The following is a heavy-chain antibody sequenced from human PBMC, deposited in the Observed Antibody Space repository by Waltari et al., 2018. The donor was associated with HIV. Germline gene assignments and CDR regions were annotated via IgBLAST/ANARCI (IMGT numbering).Heavy chain of an antibody. CDR1: GGSISGSSYY. CDR3: ARGDNWNLSYFDY. V-gene: IGHV4-39*07. CDR2: LQYGGL. J-gene: IGHJ4*02. D-gene: IGHD1-7*01. Sequence: QLQLQESGPGLMKPSETLSLTCSVSGGSISGSSYYWAWVRQPPGKGLEWIGSLQYGGLYHNPSLEMRVTVSLDTSKNQFSLKLSSVTAADTAVYHCARGDNWNLSYFDYWGQGILVTVSS.